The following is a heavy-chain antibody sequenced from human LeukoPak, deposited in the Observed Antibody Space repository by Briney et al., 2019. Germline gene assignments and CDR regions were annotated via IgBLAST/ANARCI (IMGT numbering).Heavy chain of an antibody. J-gene: IGHJ4*02. CDR1: GFTFSSYD. CDR3: ASRGQLAKIDY. CDR2: ISYDGSNK. D-gene: IGHD2-2*01. Sequence: GGSLRLSCAASGFTFSSYDMHWVRQAPGKGLEWVAVISYDGSNKYYADSVKGRFTISRDNSKNTLYLQMNSLRAEDTAVYYCASRGQLAKIDYWGQGTLVTVSS. V-gene: IGHV3-30*03.